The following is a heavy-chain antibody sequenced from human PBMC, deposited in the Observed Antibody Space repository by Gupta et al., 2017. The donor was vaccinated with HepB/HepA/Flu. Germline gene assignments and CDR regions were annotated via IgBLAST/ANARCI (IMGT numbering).Heavy chain of an antibody. CDR2: INHSGST. CDR1: GGSFSGYY. Sequence: QVQLQQWGAGLLKPSETLSLTCAVYGGSFSGYYWSWIRQPPGKGLEWIGEINHSGSTNYNPSRKSRVTISVDTAKNKVARKLTSVTAAETAVFYCARGRGGDGYDYGMDVGGQGTTVTVSS. V-gene: IGHV4-34*01. CDR3: ARGRGGDGYDYGMDV. J-gene: IGHJ6*02. D-gene: IGHD2-21*02.